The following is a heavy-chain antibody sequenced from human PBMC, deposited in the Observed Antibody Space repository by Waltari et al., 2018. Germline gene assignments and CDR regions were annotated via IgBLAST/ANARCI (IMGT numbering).Heavy chain of an antibody. J-gene: IGHJ3*02. Sequence: VQLMESGGGLVKPGGSLRLSWSASGISFSSYNINWVRQAPGKGLEWVSSITSSGRIFYAASVRGRFTISRDNTKSSLYLQMNYLRVEDTAVYYCARDRSSDDAFDIWGQGTVVTV. CDR3: ARDRSSDDAFDI. CDR2: ITSSGRI. V-gene: IGHV3-21*01. CDR1: GISFSSYN.